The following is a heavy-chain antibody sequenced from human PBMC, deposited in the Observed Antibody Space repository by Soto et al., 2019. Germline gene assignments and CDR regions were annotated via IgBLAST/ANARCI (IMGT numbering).Heavy chain of an antibody. CDR3: ARGPRLPYYYTVAGDLVLSYFDS. D-gene: IGHD6-19*01. Sequence: ASVKVSCKASGYTFTSYGISCVRQAPGQGLEWMGWISAYNGNTNYAQKLQGRVTMTTDTSTSTAYMELRSLRSDDTAVYYCARGPRLPYYYTVAGDLVLSYFDSWGQGTLVTVSS. CDR2: ISAYNGNT. CDR1: GYTFTSYG. J-gene: IGHJ4*02. V-gene: IGHV1-18*01.